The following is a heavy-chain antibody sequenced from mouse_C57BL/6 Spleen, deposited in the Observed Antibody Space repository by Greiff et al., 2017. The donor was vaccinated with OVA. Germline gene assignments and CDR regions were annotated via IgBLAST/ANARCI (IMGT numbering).Heavy chain of an antibody. CDR3: ARGGLVEFDY. J-gene: IGHJ2*01. Sequence: EVQLQQSGPELVKPGASVKISCKASGYTFTDYYMHWVKQSPGKSLEWIGVINPNNGGTIYNQKFKGKATLTVDKSSSTAYMELRSLTSEDTAVDYGARGGLVEFDYWGKGTTLTVSS. CDR2: INPNNGGT. V-gene: IGHV1-18*01. CDR1: GYTFTDYY. D-gene: IGHD2-10*02.